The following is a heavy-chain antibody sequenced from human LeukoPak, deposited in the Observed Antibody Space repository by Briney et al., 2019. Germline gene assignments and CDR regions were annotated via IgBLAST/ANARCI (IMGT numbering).Heavy chain of an antibody. CDR1: GGSISSYY. V-gene: IGHV4-59*01. D-gene: IGHD2-15*01. CDR2: IYYSGST. J-gene: IGHJ4*02. CDR3: ARDQGSCGGGSCYPWLAY. Sequence: PSETLSLTCTVSGGSISSYYWSWIRQPPGKGMEWIGSIYYSGSTDYNPSLKSRVTISVDTSKTHFSLKLTSVTAADTAMYYCARDQGSCGGGSCYPWLAYWGQGTLVTVSS.